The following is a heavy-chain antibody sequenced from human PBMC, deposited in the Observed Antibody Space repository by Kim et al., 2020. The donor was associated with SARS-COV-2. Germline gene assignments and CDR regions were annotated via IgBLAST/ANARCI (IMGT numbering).Heavy chain of an antibody. CDR1: GFTFSSYA. D-gene: IGHD4-17*01. J-gene: IGHJ6*02. V-gene: IGHV3-30*04. CDR2: ISYDGSNK. CDR3: ARDEPDYGDYWGHGMDV. Sequence: GGSLRLSCAASGFTFSSYAMHWVRQAPGKGLEWVAVISYDGSNKYYADSVKGRFTISRDNSKNTLYLQMNSLRAEDTAVYYCARDEPDYGDYWGHGMDVWGQGTTVTVSS.